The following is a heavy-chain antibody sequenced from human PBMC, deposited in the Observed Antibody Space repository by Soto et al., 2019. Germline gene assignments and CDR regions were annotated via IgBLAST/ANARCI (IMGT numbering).Heavy chain of an antibody. D-gene: IGHD3-22*01. Sequence: SESLSPTCAVYGGSFSAYYWSWIRPPPGKGLEWIGETNHSGGTSYNPSLRSRVTISVATSKSQFSWKLSSVTAAARAVYYFGRGSVDTVESNGFYEYWGQGTPVTVSS. J-gene: IGHJ4*02. V-gene: IGHV4-34*01. CDR3: GRGSVDTVESNGFYEY. CDR2: TNHSGGT. CDR1: GGSFSAYY.